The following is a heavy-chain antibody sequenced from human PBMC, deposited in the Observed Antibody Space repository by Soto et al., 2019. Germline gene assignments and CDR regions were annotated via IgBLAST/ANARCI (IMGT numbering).Heavy chain of an antibody. Sequence: PSETLSLTCAVSGGSISSGGYSWSWIRQPPGKGLEWIGYIYHSGSTYYNPSLKSRVTISVDRSKNQFSLKLSSVTAADTAVYYWAALVGVRAALFDYWGQGTLVTVSS. CDR3: AALVGVRAALFDY. CDR1: GGSISSGGYS. CDR2: IYHSGST. D-gene: IGHD2-15*01. J-gene: IGHJ4*02. V-gene: IGHV4-30-2*01.